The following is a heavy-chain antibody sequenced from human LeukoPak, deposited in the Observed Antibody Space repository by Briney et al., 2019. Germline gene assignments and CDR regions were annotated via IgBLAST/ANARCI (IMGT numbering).Heavy chain of an antibody. CDR2: VNPNSGGT. CDR3: ATDGAVAGTAYPEY. Sequence: ASVKVSCKASGYTFTGYYIHWVRQAPGQGLEWMGWVNPNSGGTKYAQKFQGRVTMTRDTSISTAYMELSSLTSDDTALYYCATDGAVAGTAYPEYWGQGTLVTVSS. D-gene: IGHD6-19*01. V-gene: IGHV1-2*02. J-gene: IGHJ4*02. CDR1: GYTFTGYY.